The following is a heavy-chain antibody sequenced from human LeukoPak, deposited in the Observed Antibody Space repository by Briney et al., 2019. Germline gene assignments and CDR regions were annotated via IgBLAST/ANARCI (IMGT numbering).Heavy chain of an antibody. V-gene: IGHV1-46*01. D-gene: IGHD3-22*01. CDR2: INPSGSRT. CDR3: ARLGDSRQRVLDY. CDR1: GYTFTSYY. J-gene: IGHJ4*02. Sequence: GASVKVSCKASGYTFTSYYIHWVRQAPGQGLEWMGIINPSGSRTSYAQKFQGRVNMTRDMSTSTVYMELSSLRSEDTAVYYCARLGDSRQRVLDYWGQGTLVTVSS.